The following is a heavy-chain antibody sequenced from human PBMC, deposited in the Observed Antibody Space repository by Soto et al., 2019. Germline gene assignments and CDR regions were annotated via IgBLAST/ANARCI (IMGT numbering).Heavy chain of an antibody. CDR2: INDRGSI. D-gene: IGHD3-9*01. Sequence: QVQLQQWGAGPLRPLETLSLTCGVSGGSFSGYYWAWIRHSPGKGLEWIGEINDRGSINYDPSLKRRVSISVDTSNTHYSQNLSSVTAADTAVYYCARESHDILTGPPWVWYFDLWGRGTLVTVSS. J-gene: IGHJ2*01. CDR1: GGSFSGYY. CDR3: ARESHDILTGPPWVWYFDL. V-gene: IGHV4-34*01.